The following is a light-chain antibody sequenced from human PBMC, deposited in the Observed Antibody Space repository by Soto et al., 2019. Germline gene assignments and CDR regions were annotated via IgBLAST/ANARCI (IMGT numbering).Light chain of an antibody. Sequence: QSALTQPASVSGSPGQSITISCTGTSSDVGGYNYVSWYQQHPGEAPKLMIYEFSNRPSGVSNRFSGSNFGNTPSLPISGLRAKEEADYYGSLYTRGSPNVSGPGTK. J-gene: IGLJ1*01. V-gene: IGLV2-14*01. CDR1: SSDVGGYNY. CDR2: EFS. CDR3: SLYTRGSPNV.